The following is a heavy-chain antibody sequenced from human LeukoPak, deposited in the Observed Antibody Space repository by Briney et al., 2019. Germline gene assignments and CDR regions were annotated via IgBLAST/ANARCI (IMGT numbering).Heavy chain of an antibody. V-gene: IGHV3-23*01. D-gene: IGHD6-13*01. CDR2: ISGTGGNT. Sequence: PGGSLRLSCAASGFTLSRYSMNWVRQAPGKGLEWVSYISGTGGNTYYADSVKGRFTISRDNSKNTLYLQMNSLRAEDTAVYYCAKDKAKQLSSFDYWGQGALVTVSS. J-gene: IGHJ4*02. CDR1: GFTLSRYS. CDR3: AKDKAKQLSSFDY.